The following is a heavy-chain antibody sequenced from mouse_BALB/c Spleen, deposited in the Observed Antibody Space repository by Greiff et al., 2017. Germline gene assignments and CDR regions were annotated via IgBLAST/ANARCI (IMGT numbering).Heavy chain of an antibody. D-gene: IGHD2-3*01. Sequence: EVMLVESGGGLVQPGGSRKLSCAASGFTFSSFGMHWVRQAPEKGLEWVAYISSGSSTIYYADTVKGRFTISRDNPKNTLFLQMTSLRSEDTAMYYCARGGNGYYGDYAMDYWGQGTSVTVSS. CDR2: ISSGSSTI. CDR3: ARGGNGYYGDYAMDY. CDR1: GFTFSSFG. V-gene: IGHV5-17*02. J-gene: IGHJ4*01.